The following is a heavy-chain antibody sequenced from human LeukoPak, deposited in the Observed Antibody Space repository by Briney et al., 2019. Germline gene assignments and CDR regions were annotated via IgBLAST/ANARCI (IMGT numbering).Heavy chain of an antibody. CDR3: ARIRTPYGSGSYYNFD. CDR1: GFSLSTSGMC. Sequence: ESGPTLVNPTQTLTLTCTFSGFSLSTSGMCVSWIRQPPGKALEWLARIAWDDDKYYSTSLKTRLTISKDTSKNQVVLTMTSMDPVDTATYYCARIRTPYGSGSYYNFDWGQGTLVTVSS. V-gene: IGHV2-70*11. D-gene: IGHD3-10*01. CDR2: IAWDDDK. J-gene: IGHJ4*02.